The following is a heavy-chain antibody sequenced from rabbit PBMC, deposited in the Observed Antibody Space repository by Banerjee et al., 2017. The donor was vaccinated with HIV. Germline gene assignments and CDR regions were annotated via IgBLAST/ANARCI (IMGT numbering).Heavy chain of an antibody. CDR1: GFSFSSSDY. J-gene: IGHJ6*01. D-gene: IGHD8-1*01. CDR3: ARDTGSSFSSYGMDL. V-gene: IGHV1S45*01. CDR2: IAGSSSDFT. Sequence: QEQLEESGGGLVKPGASLTLTCKASGFSFSSSDYMCWVRQAPGKGLEWISCIAGSSSDFTYSTTWAKGRFTCSKTSSTTVTLQMTSLTVADTATYFCARDTGSSFSSYGMDLWGPGTLVTVS.